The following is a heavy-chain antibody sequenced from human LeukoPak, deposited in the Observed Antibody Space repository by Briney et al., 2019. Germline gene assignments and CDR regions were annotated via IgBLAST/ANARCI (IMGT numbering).Heavy chain of an antibody. Sequence: SETLSLTCSVSGASISSGSNYWGWIRQPPGKTLEWIGSIYSSGSTYYNSSLQSRVIIIIDTPKNHFSLTLSSVTAADTAVYYCARSDYDFWSGKGLCYFDYWGQGTLVTVSS. V-gene: IGHV4-39*07. CDR3: ARSDYDFWSGKGLCYFDY. CDR1: GASISSGSNY. CDR2: IYSSGST. J-gene: IGHJ4*02. D-gene: IGHD3-3*01.